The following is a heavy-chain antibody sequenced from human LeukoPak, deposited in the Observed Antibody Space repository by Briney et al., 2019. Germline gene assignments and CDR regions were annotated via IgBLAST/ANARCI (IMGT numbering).Heavy chain of an antibody. D-gene: IGHD3-10*01. CDR2: ISGSGGST. Sequence: GGSLRLSCAAPGFTFSVYAMSWVRQAPGKGLEWVSGISGSGGSTYYADSVKGRFTISRDNSKNTLYLQMNSLRAEDTAVSYCAISEWSGKFGSFDVWGQGTMVTVSS. CDR3: AISEWSGKFGSFDV. J-gene: IGHJ3*01. CDR1: GFTFSVYA. V-gene: IGHV3-23*01.